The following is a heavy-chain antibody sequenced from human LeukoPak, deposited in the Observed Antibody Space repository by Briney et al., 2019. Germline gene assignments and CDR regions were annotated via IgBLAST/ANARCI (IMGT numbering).Heavy chain of an antibody. D-gene: IGHD3/OR15-3a*01. CDR1: GFTFSSYD. Sequence: PGGSLRLSCAASGFTFSSYDMNWVRQAPGKGLEWVGRTLRKTDGGTTDYAAPVKGRFSISRDDSKNTLYLQMNSLKTEDTAVYYCSTDSYDLWGHGTLVLVSS. V-gene: IGHV3-15*01. J-gene: IGHJ4*01. CDR3: STDSYDL. CDR2: TLRKTDGGTT.